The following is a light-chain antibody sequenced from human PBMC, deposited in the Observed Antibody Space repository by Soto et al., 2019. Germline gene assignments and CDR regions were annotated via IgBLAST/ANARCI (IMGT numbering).Light chain of an antibody. V-gene: IGKV3-11*01. CDR1: QSVSSY. Sequence: EVVLTQSPATLSLSPGERATLACRASQSVSSYLAWYQQKPDQAPRLIFDYAANRATGIPARFSGSGSGTVFILTISSLEPEDCAVYYYQRRINWLLTFGQGTRLEIK. J-gene: IGKJ5*01. CDR2: YAA. CDR3: QRRINWLLT.